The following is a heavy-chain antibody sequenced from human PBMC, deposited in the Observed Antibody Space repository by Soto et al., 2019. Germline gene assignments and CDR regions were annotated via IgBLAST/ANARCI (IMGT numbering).Heavy chain of an antibody. CDR2: IYYSGST. J-gene: IGHJ4*02. V-gene: IGHV4-59*08. CDR3: ASTIAVAGTRGRNFDY. Sequence: PSETLSLTCTVSGGSISSYYWSWIRQPPGKGLEWIGYIYYSGSTNYNPSLKSRVTISVDTSKNQFSLKLSSVTAADTAVYYCASTIAVAGTRGRNFDYWGQGTLVTVSS. CDR1: GGSISSYY. D-gene: IGHD6-19*01.